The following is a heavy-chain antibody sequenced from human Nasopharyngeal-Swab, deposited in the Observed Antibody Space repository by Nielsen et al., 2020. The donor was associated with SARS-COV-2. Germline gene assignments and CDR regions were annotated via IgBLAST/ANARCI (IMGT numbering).Heavy chain of an antibody. CDR1: GFTFDDYG. CDR2: INWNGGST. CDR3: TSLSAPVDY. V-gene: IGHV3-20*04. J-gene: IGHJ4*02. D-gene: IGHD6-6*01. Sequence: GESLKISCAASGFTFDDYGMSWVRQAPGKGLEWVSGINWNGGSTGYADSVKGRFTISRDNAKNTLYLQMNSLRVDDTALYYCTSLSAPVDYWGQGTLVTVSS.